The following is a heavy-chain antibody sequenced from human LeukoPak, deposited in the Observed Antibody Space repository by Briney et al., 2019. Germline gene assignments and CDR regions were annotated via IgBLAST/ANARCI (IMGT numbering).Heavy chain of an antibody. V-gene: IGHV1-46*02. Sequence: ASVTVSCKASGYTLNNIHWVRQAPGQGLEWMGIINPSGGTSYAQKFQGRVTMTRDTSTGTVYMELRSLTSEDTAVYYCARDGDYCVDPWGQGTLVTVSS. J-gene: IGHJ5*02. CDR2: INPSGGT. D-gene: IGHD2/OR15-2a*01. CDR3: ARDGDYCVDP. CDR1: GYTLNN.